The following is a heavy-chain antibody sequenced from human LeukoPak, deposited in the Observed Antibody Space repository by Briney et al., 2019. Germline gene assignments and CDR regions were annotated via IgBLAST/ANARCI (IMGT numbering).Heavy chain of an antibody. CDR1: EFTVSSYY. J-gene: IGHJ6*02. CDR3: ARSYSNHLFGMDV. V-gene: IGHV3-66*01. D-gene: IGHD4-11*01. Sequence: GGSLRLSCAASEFTVSSYYMTWVRQATGKGLEWVSVIYSGGSRNYADSVKGRVAISRYNSKNKVFLQMNSVRAEDTAVYYCARSYSNHLFGMDVWGQGTTVTVSS. CDR2: IYSGGSR.